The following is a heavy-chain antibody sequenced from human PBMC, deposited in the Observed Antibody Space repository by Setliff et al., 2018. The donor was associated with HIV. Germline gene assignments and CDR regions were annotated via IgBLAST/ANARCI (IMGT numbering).Heavy chain of an antibody. CDR1: GYTVTTYG. V-gene: IGHV7-4-1*02. CDR2: FNTETRNP. D-gene: IGHD6-19*01. Sequence: ASVKVSCKASGYTVTTYGISWVRQAPGQGLEWMGWFNTETRNPMYAQAFKGRLVFSLDTSVSTAYVQISSLKAEDTAVYYCARDGAVAGRLLGYWGQGTLVTVSS. CDR3: ARDGAVAGRLLGY. J-gene: IGHJ4*02.